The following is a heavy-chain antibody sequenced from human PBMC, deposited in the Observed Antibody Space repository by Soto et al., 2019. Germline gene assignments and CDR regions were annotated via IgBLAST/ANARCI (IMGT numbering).Heavy chain of an antibody. CDR1: GFTFSSYG. J-gene: IGHJ4*02. V-gene: IGHV3-30*18. Sequence: PGGSLRLSCAASGFTFSSYGMHWVRQAPGKGLEWVAVISYDGSNKYYADSVKGRFTISRDNSKNTLYLQMNSLRAEDTAVYYCAKEPSGYSYGYYYFDYWGQGTLVTVSS. CDR3: AKEPSGYSYGYYYFDY. CDR2: ISYDGSNK. D-gene: IGHD5-18*01.